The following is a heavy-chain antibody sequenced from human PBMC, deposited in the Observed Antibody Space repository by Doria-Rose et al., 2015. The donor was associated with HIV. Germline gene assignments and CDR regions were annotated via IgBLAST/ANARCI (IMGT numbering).Heavy chain of an antibody. CDR1: GVSLSSPGMG. V-gene: IGHV2-26*01. D-gene: IGHD6-13*01. J-gene: IGHJ4*02. Sequence: SGPVLVKPTETLTLTCTVSGVSLSSPGMGVSWIRQPPGKALEWLAHFFSDDERSYKTSLKSRLTISRGTSKSQVVLTMTDMDPVDTATYYCARIKSSRWYHKYYFDFWGQGTLVIVSA. CDR2: FFSDDER. CDR3: ARIKSSRWYHKYYFDF.